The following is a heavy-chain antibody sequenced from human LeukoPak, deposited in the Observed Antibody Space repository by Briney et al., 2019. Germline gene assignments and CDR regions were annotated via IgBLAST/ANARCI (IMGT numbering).Heavy chain of an antibody. CDR2: ISGSGGST. V-gene: IGHV3-23*01. CDR1: GFTFSSYA. CDR3: ARTYSGSYPLDY. J-gene: IGHJ4*02. D-gene: IGHD1-26*01. Sequence: GGSLRLSCAASGFTFSSYAMSWVRQAPGKGLEWVSAISGSGGSTYYADSVKGRFTISRDNPKNTLYLQMNSLRAEDTAVYYCARTYSGSYPLDYWGQGTLVTVSS.